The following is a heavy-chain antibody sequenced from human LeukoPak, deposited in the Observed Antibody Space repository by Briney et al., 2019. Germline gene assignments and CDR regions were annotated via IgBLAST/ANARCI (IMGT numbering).Heavy chain of an antibody. CDR2: IYYSGST. CDR3: ARIVSRNDWIRYFDY. CDR1: GGSISSGGYY. Sequence: PSQTLSVTYTVSGGSISSGGYYWSWIRQHPGKGLEWIGYIYYSGSTYYNPSLKSRVTISVDTSKNQFSLKLSSVTAADTAVYYCARIVSRNDWIRYFDYWGQGTLVTVSS. D-gene: IGHD1-1*01. V-gene: IGHV4-31*03. J-gene: IGHJ4*02.